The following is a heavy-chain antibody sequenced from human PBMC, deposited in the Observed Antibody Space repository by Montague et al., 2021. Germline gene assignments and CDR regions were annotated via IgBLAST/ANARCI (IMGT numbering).Heavy chain of an antibody. D-gene: IGHD4-23*01. CDR1: GGSFSGDS. J-gene: IGHJ6*03. Sequence: SETLSLTCAVSGGSFSGDSWSWVRQPPRTGLELIGEINYGGTTSNPSLKGRITMSLDTSRNQFTLNLRCVTAAAASLYYCAKGGPRHGGKNYSYLDVWGKGTTVTVS. V-gene: IGHV4-34*01. CDR3: AKGGPRHGGKNYSYLDV. CDR2: INYGGTT.